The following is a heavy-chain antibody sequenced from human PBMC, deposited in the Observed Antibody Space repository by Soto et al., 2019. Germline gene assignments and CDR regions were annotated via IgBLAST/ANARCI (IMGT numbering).Heavy chain of an antibody. V-gene: IGHV2-5*01. CDR3: AHSLRGYSGYDWHY. CDR1: GFSLSTSGVG. Sequence: QITLKESGPTLVKPTQPLTLTCTFSGFSLSTSGVGVGWIRQPPGKALEWLALIYWNDDKRYSPSLKSRLTITKDTSKNQVVLTMTNMDPVDTATYYCAHSLRGYSGYDWHYWGQGTLVTVSS. D-gene: IGHD5-12*01. J-gene: IGHJ4*02. CDR2: IYWNDDK.